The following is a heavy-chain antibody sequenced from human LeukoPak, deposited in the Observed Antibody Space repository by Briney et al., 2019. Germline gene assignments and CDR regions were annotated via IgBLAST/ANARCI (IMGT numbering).Heavy chain of an antibody. CDR2: VFYNGAT. J-gene: IGHJ3*02. V-gene: IGHV4-39*01. Sequence: SETLSLTCIVSGGSISSSIYYWAWVRQPPGKGREWIGTVFYNGATQYSPSLRSRVTISIDTSTNQFSLKLSSVTAADTAVYYCARHTVTAPDAFDIWGQGTMVTVSS. CDR3: ARHTVTAPDAFDI. CDR1: GGSISSSIYY. D-gene: IGHD4-17*01.